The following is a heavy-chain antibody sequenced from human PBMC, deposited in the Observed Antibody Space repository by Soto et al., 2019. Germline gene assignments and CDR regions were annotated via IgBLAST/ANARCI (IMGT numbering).Heavy chain of an antibody. Sequence: GESLKISCKGSGYSCTSYWIGWVRQMPGKGLEWMGIIYPGDSDTRYSPSFQGQVTISADKSISTAYLQWSSLKASDTAMYYCARAKVPGIAVAGPFDYWGQGTLVTVSS. J-gene: IGHJ4*02. CDR1: GYSCTSYW. V-gene: IGHV5-51*01. D-gene: IGHD6-19*01. CDR3: ARAKVPGIAVAGPFDY. CDR2: IYPGDSDT.